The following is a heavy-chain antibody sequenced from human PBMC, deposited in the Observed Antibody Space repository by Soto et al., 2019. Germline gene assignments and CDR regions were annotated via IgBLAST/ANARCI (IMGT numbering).Heavy chain of an antibody. Sequence: GGSLRLSCAASGFSFSDYAMIWVRQAPGKGLEWVSGLYGSGGGIHYADSVKGRFTISRDNYANSVYLQMNSLRVEDAAIYYCAKDAVSRDGVWLAHDWGQGTVVTVSS. J-gene: IGHJ1*01. CDR1: GFSFSDYA. V-gene: IGHV3-23*01. D-gene: IGHD5-12*01. CDR3: AKDAVSRDGVWLAHD. CDR2: LYGSGGGI.